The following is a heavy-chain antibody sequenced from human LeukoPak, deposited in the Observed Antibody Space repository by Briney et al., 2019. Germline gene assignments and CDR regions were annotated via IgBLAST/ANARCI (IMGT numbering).Heavy chain of an antibody. J-gene: IGHJ6*02. CDR1: GYTFTSYG. V-gene: IGHV1-69*13. Sequence: GASVKVSCKASGYTFTSYGISWVRQAPGQGLEWMGGIIPIFGTANYAQKFQGRVTITADESTSTAYMELSSLRSEDTAVYYCASHLEWLSPHYYYYGMDVWGQGTTVTVSS. CDR3: ASHLEWLSPHYYYYGMDV. CDR2: IIPIFGTA. D-gene: IGHD3-3*01.